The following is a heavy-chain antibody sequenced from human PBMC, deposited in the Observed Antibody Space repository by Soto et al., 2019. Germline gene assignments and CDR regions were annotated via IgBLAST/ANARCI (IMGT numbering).Heavy chain of an antibody. J-gene: IGHJ6*02. CDR3: ARLVIGSGYYRRDWNYYYGMDV. CDR1: GGSISSSSYY. V-gene: IGHV4-39*01. CDR2: IYYSGST. Sequence: SETLSLTCTVSGGSISSSSYYWGWIRQPPGKGLEWIGSIYYSGSTYYNPSLKSRVTISVDTSKNQFSLKLSSVTAADTAVYYRARLVIGSGYYRRDWNYYYGMDVWGQGTTVTVSS. D-gene: IGHD3-3*01.